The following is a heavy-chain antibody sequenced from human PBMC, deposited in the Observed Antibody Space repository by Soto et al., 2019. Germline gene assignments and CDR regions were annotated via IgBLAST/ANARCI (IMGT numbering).Heavy chain of an antibody. V-gene: IGHV1-69*02. D-gene: IGHD6-19*01. J-gene: IGHJ4*02. CDR1: GGTFSSYT. CDR3: ALAVAGYEFDY. CDR2: IIPILGIA. Sequence: QVQLVQSGAEVKKPGSSVKVSCKASGGTFSSYTISWVRQAPGQGLEWMGRIIPILGIANYAQKFQGRVTITADKSTSTAYMELSSLRSEDTAVYYCALAVAGYEFDYWGQGTLVTVSS.